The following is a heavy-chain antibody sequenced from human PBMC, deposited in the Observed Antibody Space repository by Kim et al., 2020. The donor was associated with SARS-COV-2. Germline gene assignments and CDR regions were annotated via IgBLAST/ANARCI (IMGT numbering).Heavy chain of an antibody. CDR1: GFTFSSYA. Sequence: GGSLRLSCAASGFTFSSYAMSWVRQAPGKGLEWVSAISGSGGSTYYADSVKGRFTISRDNSKNTLYLQMNSLRAEDTAVYYCAKDRRITIFGVVIRYYYYGMDVWGRGTTVTVSS. CDR3: AKDRRITIFGVVIRYYYYGMDV. J-gene: IGHJ6*02. V-gene: IGHV3-23*01. D-gene: IGHD3-3*01. CDR2: ISGSGGST.